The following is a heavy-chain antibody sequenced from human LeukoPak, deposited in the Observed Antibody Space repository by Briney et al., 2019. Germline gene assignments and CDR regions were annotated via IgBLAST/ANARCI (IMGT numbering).Heavy chain of an antibody. CDR3: AHQRGGTMRRSLGHYYYYYMDV. J-gene: IGHJ6*03. CDR2: IDWDDDK. CDR1: GFSLSTSGMC. V-gene: IGHV2-70*11. D-gene: IGHD3-10*01. Sequence: SGPALVKPTQTLTLTCTFSGFSLSTSGMCVSWIRQPPGKALEWLARIDWDDDKYYSTSLKTRLTISKDTSKNQVVLTMTNMDPVDTATYYCAHQRGGTMRRSLGHYYYYYMDVWGKGTTVTISS.